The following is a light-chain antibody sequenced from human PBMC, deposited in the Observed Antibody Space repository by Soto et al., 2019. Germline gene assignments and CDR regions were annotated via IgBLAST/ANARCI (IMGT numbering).Light chain of an antibody. CDR3: QQYYSTPPYT. CDR1: QSVLYSSNNKNY. Sequence: DIVMTQSPDSLAVSLGERATINCKSSQSVLYSSNNKNYLAWYQQKPGQPPKLLIYWASTRESGVPDRFSGSGSGTDFTLTISSLPAEDVALYYCQQYYSTPPYTFGQGTKLEIK. V-gene: IGKV4-1*01. J-gene: IGKJ2*01. CDR2: WAS.